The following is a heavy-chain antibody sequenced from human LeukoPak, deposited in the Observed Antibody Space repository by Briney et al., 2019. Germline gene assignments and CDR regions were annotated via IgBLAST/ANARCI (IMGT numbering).Heavy chain of an antibody. Sequence: SETLSLTCTVSGGSISSSSYYWGWIRQPPGKGLEWIGSIYYSGSTYYNPSLKSRVTISVDTSKYQFSLKLSSVTAADTAVYYCATLGGSYSYYMDVWGKGTTVTVSS. D-gene: IGHD1-26*01. J-gene: IGHJ6*03. V-gene: IGHV4-39*07. CDR2: IYYSGST. CDR1: GGSISSSSYY. CDR3: ATLGGSYSYYMDV.